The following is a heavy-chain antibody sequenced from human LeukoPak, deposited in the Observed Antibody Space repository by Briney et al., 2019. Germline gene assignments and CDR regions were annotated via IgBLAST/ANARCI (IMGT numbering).Heavy chain of an antibody. CDR2: IRRDGTT. CDR1: GFTVSSYW. CDR3: ARDAGQATPFDY. Sequence: HSGGSLTLSCAASGFTVSSYWIHWVRQAPGKGLVWVSLIRRDGTTSFAASVQGRFTISRDNARNTLYLRMNSLAAEDTAVYYCARDAGQATPFDYWGPGTLVTVSS. D-gene: IGHD2-15*01. J-gene: IGHJ4*02. V-gene: IGHV3-74*01.